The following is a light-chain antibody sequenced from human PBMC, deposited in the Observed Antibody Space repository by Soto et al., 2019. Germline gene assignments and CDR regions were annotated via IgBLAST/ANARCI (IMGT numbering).Light chain of an antibody. CDR1: QTISSN. CDR2: VTS. J-gene: IGKJ5*01. V-gene: IGKV1-39*01. CDR3: QQNHRAPVT. Sequence: DFQLPQSPSSLSASDRDRVTMTCRASQTISSNLNWYHQKPGKAANLLIFVTSGLQGGVPSRFSGSGSGTDFTLTIISRQPQDFVTYYYQQNHRAPVTFGQGTRLEIK.